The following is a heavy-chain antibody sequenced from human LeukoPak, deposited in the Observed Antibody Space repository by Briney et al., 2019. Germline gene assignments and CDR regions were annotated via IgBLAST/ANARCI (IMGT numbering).Heavy chain of an antibody. CDR3: AREGRGVVVPAAMGANWFDP. V-gene: IGHV4-30-4*08. CDR1: GGSISSGDYY. CDR2: IYYSGST. D-gene: IGHD2-2*01. J-gene: IGHJ5*02. Sequence: SQTLSLTCTVSGGSISSGDYYWSWIRQPPGKGREWIGYIYYSGSTYYNPSLKSRVTISVDTSKNQFSLKLSSLTAADTAVYYCAREGRGVVVPAAMGANWFDPWGQGTLVTVSS.